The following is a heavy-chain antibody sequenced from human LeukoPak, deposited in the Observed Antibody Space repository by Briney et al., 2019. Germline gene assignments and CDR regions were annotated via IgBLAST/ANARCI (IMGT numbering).Heavy chain of an antibody. CDR1: GFTFSSYA. CDR3: AKDRVVVVAAIDTDDY. CDR2: ISGSGGST. J-gene: IGHJ4*02. V-gene: IGHV3-23*01. D-gene: IGHD2-15*01. Sequence: PGGSLRLSCAASGFTFSSYAMSWVRQAPGKGLEWVSAISGSGGSTYYADSVKGRFTSSRDNSKNTLYLQMNSLRAEDTAVYYCAKDRVVVVAAIDTDDYWGQGTLVTVSS.